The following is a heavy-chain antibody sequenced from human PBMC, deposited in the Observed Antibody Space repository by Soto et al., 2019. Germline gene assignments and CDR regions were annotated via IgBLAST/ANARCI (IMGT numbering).Heavy chain of an antibody. CDR1: GDSISSATYS. CDR3: ARHPDCTVVTHCQFDF. CDR2: MSYPGKA. V-gene: IGHV4-39*01. J-gene: IGHJ4*02. Sequence: SETLSLTCTVSGDSISSATYSWGWIRQPPGKGLEWMGSMSYPGKAYDNASLKSRVTMSLDTSKNQFSLRLTSVTAADTAIYYCARHPDCTVVTHCQFDFWGLGTLVTVYS. D-gene: IGHD2-21*02.